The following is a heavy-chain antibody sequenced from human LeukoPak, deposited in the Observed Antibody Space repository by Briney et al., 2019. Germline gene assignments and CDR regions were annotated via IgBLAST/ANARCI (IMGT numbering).Heavy chain of an antibody. J-gene: IGHJ3*02. V-gene: IGHV1-69*13. CDR3: AREVVTMVRGVRIPNAFDI. CDR1: GGTFNSYA. Sequence: SVKVSCKASGGTFNSYAISWVRQAPGQGLEWMGGVIPIFGIANYAQKFQGRVTITADESTNTADESTSTDYMELSSLRSEDTAVSYCAREVVTMVRGVRIPNAFDIWGQGTMVTVSS. D-gene: IGHD3-10*01. CDR2: VIPIFGIA.